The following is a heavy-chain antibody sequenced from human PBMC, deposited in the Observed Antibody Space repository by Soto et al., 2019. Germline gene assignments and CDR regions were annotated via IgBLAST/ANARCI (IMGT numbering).Heavy chain of an antibody. V-gene: IGHV4-59*02. CDR2: IYYTVST. J-gene: IGHJ4*02. CDR3: ASEVSSSRSRYCEC. D-gene: IGHD3-16*02. Sequence: SETLSLTCTVSGGSVRGYYWTWIRQRPGKGLEWIGYIYYTVSTKYNPSLKSRVAISVDTSENQFTLKLSSVTAADTAVYYCASEVSSSRSRYCECWGQGTLVSVST. CDR1: GGSVRGYY.